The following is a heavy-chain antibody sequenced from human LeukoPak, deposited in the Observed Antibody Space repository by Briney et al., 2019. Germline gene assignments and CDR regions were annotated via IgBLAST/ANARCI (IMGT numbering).Heavy chain of an antibody. CDR2: FDPEDGET. D-gene: IGHD4-23*01. V-gene: IGHV1-24*01. Sequence: ASVKVSCKVSGYTLTELSMHWVRQAPGKGLEWMGGFDPEDGETIYAQKFQGRVTMTEDTSTATAYMELSSLRSEDTAVYYCATNLATVVTPAYYWGQGTLVTVSS. CDR3: ATNLATVVTPAYY. CDR1: GYTLTELS. J-gene: IGHJ4*02.